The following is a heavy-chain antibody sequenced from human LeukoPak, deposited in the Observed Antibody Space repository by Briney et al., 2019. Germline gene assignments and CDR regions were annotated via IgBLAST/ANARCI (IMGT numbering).Heavy chain of an antibody. D-gene: IGHD6-13*01. Sequence: GRSLRLSCAASGFTFSSYWMPWVRQAPGKGLVWVSRINGDGSSTTYVDSVMGRFTISRDNAKNTLYLQMNSVRAEDTAVYYCARGNIAAAGIHYWGQGTLVIVSS. CDR1: GFTFSSYW. CDR2: INGDGSST. J-gene: IGHJ4*02. V-gene: IGHV3-74*01. CDR3: ARGNIAAAGIHY.